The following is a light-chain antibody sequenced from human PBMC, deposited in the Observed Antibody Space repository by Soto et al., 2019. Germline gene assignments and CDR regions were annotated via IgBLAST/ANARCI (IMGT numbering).Light chain of an antibody. V-gene: IGKV1-5*01. Sequence: DIQMTQSPSTLSASVGDRVTITCRASQSIRGRLAWYQQKPGKAPNLLIYDASNLQSGVPSTFSGSGSGTEFTLTISSLQPDDFSTYYCQQYNSFAITFGQGTRLEIK. CDR1: QSIRGR. J-gene: IGKJ5*01. CDR3: QQYNSFAIT. CDR2: DAS.